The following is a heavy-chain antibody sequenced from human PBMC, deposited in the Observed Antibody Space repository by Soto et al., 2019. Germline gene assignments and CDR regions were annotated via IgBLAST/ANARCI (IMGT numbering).Heavy chain of an antibody. J-gene: IGHJ6*02. CDR2: IIPIFGTA. D-gene: IGHD2-2*02. Sequence: ASVKVSCKASGGTFSSYAISWVRQAPGQGLEWMGGIIPIFGTANYAQKFQGRVTITADEATSTAYMELSSLRSEDTAVYYCASDRGVVPAAIGSQSIDVWGQGTTVTVSS. V-gene: IGHV1-69*13. CDR3: ASDRGVVPAAIGSQSIDV. CDR1: GGTFSSYA.